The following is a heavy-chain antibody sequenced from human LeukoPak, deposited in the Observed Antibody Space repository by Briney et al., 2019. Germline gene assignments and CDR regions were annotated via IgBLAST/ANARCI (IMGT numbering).Heavy chain of an antibody. CDR3: AKEWGVDYGLRY. V-gene: IGHV3-53*01. Sequence: PGGSLRLSCAASGFTVSSNYMSWVRQAPGKGLEWVSVIYSGGSTYYSDSVKGRFTISRDNSKNTLYLQMNSLRADDTAVYYCAKEWGVDYGLRYRGQGTLVTVSS. J-gene: IGHJ4*02. CDR2: IYSGGST. D-gene: IGHD4-17*01. CDR1: GFTVSSNY.